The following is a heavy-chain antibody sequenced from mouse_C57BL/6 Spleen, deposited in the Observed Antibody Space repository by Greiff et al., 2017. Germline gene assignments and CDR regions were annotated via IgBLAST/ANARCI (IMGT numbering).Heavy chain of an antibody. CDR2: IYPRSGNT. CDR3: ARSVPDY. CDR1: GYTFTSYG. Sequence: VKLMESGAELARPGASVKLSCTASGYTFTSYGISWVKQRTGQVLEWIGEIYPRSGNTYYNEKFKGKATLTADKSSSTAYMELRSLTSEDSAVYFCARSVPDYWGQGTTLTVSS. D-gene: IGHD6-1*01. J-gene: IGHJ2*01. V-gene: IGHV1-81*01.